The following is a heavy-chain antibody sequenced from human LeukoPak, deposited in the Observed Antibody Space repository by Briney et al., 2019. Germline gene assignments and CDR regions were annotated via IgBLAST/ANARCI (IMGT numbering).Heavy chain of an antibody. CDR1: GYTFTAYY. V-gene: IGHV1-2*02. J-gene: IGHJ3*02. D-gene: IGHD3-10*01. CDR2: INPNSGGT. CDR3: ARGPQSGAFDI. Sequence: ASVKVSWKASGYTFTAYYMHWMRQAPGQGLEWMGCINPNSGGTNYAQKFQGRVTLTRDTSISTAYMELSRLRSDDTAVYYCARGPQSGAFDIWGQGTMVTVSS.